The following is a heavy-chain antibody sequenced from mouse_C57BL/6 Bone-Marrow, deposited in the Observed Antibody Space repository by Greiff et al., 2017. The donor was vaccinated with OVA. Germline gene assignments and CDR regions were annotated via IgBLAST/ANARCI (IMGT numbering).Heavy chain of an antibody. J-gene: IGHJ4*01. CDR1: GYTFTSYW. Sequence: VQLQQPGAELVRPGTSVKLSCKASGYTFTSYWMHWVKQRPGQGLEWIGVIDPSASYTNYNQKFKGKATLTVDTSSSTAYMQLSSLTSEDSAVYYCARLTFYAIDYWGQGTSVTVSS. CDR3: ARLTFYAIDY. CDR2: IDPSASYT. V-gene: IGHV1-59*01. D-gene: IGHD4-1*01.